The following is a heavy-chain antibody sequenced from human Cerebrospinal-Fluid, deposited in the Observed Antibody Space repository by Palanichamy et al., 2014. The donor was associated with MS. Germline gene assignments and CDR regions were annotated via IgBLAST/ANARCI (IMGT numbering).Heavy chain of an antibody. CDR2: INTGNGKT. J-gene: IGHJ3*02. Sequence: QVQLVQSGAEVKKPGASVKVPCKASGYIFSDYAIHWVRQAPGQNFEWMGWINTGNGKTQYSQKFQGRVTIIRDTSANTAYLDVGSLRSEDTAVYYCARDRSHLQIPDAFDIWGQGTMVTVSA. CDR1: GYIFSDYA. V-gene: IGHV1-3*04. CDR3: ARDRSHLQIPDAFDI.